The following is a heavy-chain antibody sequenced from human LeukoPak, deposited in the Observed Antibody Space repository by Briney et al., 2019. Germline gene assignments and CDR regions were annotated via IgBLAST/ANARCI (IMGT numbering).Heavy chain of an antibody. D-gene: IGHD3-22*01. CDR3: AKSTYYYYTFVNAFDL. CDR1: GGSISSNNYY. V-gene: IGHV4-39*07. CDR2: IYYSGST. J-gene: IGHJ3*01. Sequence: PSETLSLTCTVSGGSISSNNYYWGWLRQPPGKGLEWIGSIYYSGSTYYNPSLKTRVTMSVDTSTNQFSLKLSSVTAADTAMYYCAKSTYYYYTFVNAFDLWGQGTMVTLSS.